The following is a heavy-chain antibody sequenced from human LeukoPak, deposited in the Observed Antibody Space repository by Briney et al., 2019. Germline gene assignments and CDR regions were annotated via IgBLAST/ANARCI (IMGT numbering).Heavy chain of an antibody. D-gene: IGHD2-21*01. CDR1: GFTFDDYG. Sequence: PGGSLRLSCAASGFTFDDYGMSWVRQAPGKGLEWVSNINFHGGSTGYADSVKGRFTISRDNAKKSLYLQMNSLRAEDTALYYCARDWVGISRNAFDIWGQGTMVTVSS. CDR2: INFHGGST. CDR3: ARDWVGISRNAFDI. J-gene: IGHJ3*02. V-gene: IGHV3-20*04.